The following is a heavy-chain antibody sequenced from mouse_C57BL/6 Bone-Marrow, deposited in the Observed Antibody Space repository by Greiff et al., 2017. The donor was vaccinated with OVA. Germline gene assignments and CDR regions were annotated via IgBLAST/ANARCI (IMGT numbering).Heavy chain of an antibody. Sequence: QVHVKQPGTELVKPGASVKLSCKASGYTFTSYWMHWVKQRPGQGLEWIGNINPSNGGTNYNEKFKSKATLTVDKSSSTAYMQLSSLTSEDSAVYYCARRDYHWYFDVWGTGTTVTVSS. CDR2: INPSNGGT. D-gene: IGHD2-4*01. CDR1: GYTFTSYW. CDR3: ARRDYHWYFDV. V-gene: IGHV1-53*01. J-gene: IGHJ1*03.